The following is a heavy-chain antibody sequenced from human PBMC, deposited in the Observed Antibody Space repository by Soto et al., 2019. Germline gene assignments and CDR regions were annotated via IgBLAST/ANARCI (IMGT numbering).Heavy chain of an antibody. Sequence: ASXRVSCKASGYTFTSYDINWVRQATGQGLEWMGWMNPNSGNTGYAQKFQGRVTMTRNTSISTAYMELSSLRSEDTAVYYCASLITGTTSLFDYWGQGTLVTVSS. CDR2: MNPNSGNT. CDR1: GYTFTSYD. J-gene: IGHJ4*02. CDR3: ASLITGTTSLFDY. V-gene: IGHV1-8*01. D-gene: IGHD1-7*01.